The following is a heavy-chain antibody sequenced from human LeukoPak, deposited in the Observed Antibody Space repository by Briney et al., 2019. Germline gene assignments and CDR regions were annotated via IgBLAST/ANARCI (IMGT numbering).Heavy chain of an antibody. J-gene: IGHJ4*02. CDR2: IIPIFGTA. CDR1: GGTFSSYA. Sequence: SVKVSCKASGGTFSSYAISWVRQAPGQGLERMGRIIPIFGTANYAQKFQGRVTITTDESTSTAYMELSSLRSEDTAVYYCARDYYDSSGYIDYWGQGTLVTVSS. D-gene: IGHD3-22*01. CDR3: ARDYYDSSGYIDY. V-gene: IGHV1-69*05.